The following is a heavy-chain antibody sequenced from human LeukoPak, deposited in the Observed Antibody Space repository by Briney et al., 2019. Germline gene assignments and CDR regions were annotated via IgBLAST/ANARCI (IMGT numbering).Heavy chain of an antibody. CDR2: IYTSGGT. CDR1: GGSISSGSYY. J-gene: IGHJ3*02. D-gene: IGHD5-18*01. CDR3: GGSAWIQLWLGAFDI. Sequence: PSLTLSLTCTVSGGSISSGSYYWSWIRQPAGKGLEWIGRIYTSGGTNYNPSLKSRVTISVDTSKNQFSLKLSSVTAADTAVYYCGGSAWIQLWLGAFDIWGQGTMVTVSS. V-gene: IGHV4-61*02.